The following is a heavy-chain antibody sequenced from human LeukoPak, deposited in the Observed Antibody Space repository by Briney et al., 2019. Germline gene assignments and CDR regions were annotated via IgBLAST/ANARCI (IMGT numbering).Heavy chain of an antibody. J-gene: IGHJ4*02. Sequence: SETLSLTCTLSGGSISSYYWSWIRQPPGKELGWMGYIYYSGSTNYNPSLKSRVTISVDTSKNQFSRKLSSSPAAATAVYYFARGSVTNKRAFDYWGQGTLLTVSS. CDR2: IYYSGST. CDR1: GGSISSYY. V-gene: IGHV4-59*01. D-gene: IGHD4-17*01. CDR3: ARGSVTNKRAFDY.